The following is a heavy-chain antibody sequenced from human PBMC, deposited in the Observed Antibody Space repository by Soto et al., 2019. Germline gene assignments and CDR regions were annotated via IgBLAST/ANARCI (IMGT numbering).Heavy chain of an antibody. J-gene: IGHJ4*02. CDR1: GFTFSHYG. CDR2: ISYDGSNK. D-gene: IGHD1-26*01. Sequence: QVQLVESGGGVVQPGMSLRLSCAASGFTFSHYGIHWVRQAPGKGLEWWAVISYDGSNKHYADSVKGRFTVSRDNSKNTLYLQMNSLRAEDTAVYFCARYSGKYQGPIDYWGQGTLVTVYS. CDR3: ARYSGKYQGPIDY. V-gene: IGHV3-30*03.